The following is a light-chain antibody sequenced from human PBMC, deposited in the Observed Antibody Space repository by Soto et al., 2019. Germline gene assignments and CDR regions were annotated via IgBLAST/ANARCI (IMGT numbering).Light chain of an antibody. CDR1: QSISSW. CDR3: QQYNYFWA. Sequence: DIQMTQSPSTLSASVGDRVTITCRASQSISSWLAWYQQKPGKAPKLLIYDASNLESGVPSRFSGGGSGTELSLTISSLQPDDFATYYCQQYNYFWAFGQGTKVDIK. J-gene: IGKJ1*01. V-gene: IGKV1-5*01. CDR2: DAS.